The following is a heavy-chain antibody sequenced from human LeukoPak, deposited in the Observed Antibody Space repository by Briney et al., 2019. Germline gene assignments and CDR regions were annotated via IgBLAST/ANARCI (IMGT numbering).Heavy chain of an antibody. CDR1: GYTFTGYY. Sequence: ASVKVSCRTSGYTFTGYYMHWLRQAPVQGLEWVGWINPNGGGTNYAQNFQGRVTITRDTSIATAYMELTRLRSDDTAIYYCARDWGSLTWDVGGVDYWGQGTLVTVSS. CDR3: ARDWGSLTWDVGGVDY. J-gene: IGHJ4*02. CDR2: INPNGGGT. V-gene: IGHV1-2*02. D-gene: IGHD3-16*01.